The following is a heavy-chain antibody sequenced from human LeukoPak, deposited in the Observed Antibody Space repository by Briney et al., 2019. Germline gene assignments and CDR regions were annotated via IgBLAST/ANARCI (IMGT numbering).Heavy chain of an antibody. Sequence: GRYPRLSCPGSGFTFSSYAMHWARHAPGKGLGYVSVISSKEGSTYYAGSVKGRFTISRDNSKNTLYLHMSSLRAQDTAVYYCVKDPSDCRSTSCLFYFDYWGQGTLVTVSS. D-gene: IGHD2-2*01. CDR1: GFTFSSYA. V-gene: IGHV3-64D*06. CDR3: VKDPSDCRSTSCLFYFDY. J-gene: IGHJ4*02. CDR2: ISSKEGST.